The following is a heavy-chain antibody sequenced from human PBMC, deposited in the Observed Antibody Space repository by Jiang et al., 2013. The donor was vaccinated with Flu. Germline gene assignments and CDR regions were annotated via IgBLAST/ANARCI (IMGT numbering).Heavy chain of an antibody. CDR2: FIPVFGTA. CDR3: ARDSSSEAYPLLLYYFDL. CDR1: IHLQQLC. J-gene: IGHJ2*01. Sequence: EVKKPGSSVKVSSQGFWIHLQQLCYQLGATGPGQGVEWMGGFIPVFGTANYAQKFQGRVTITADASTGTAYMELSSLTSDDTAVYFCARDSSSEAYPLLLYYFDLWGRGTPVTVSS. V-gene: IGHV1-69*01. D-gene: IGHD2-15*01.